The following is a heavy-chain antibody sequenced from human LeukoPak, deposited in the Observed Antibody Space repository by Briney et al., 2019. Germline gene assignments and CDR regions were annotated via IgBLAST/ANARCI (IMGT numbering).Heavy chain of an antibody. CDR2: INSDGSST. Sequence: TGGSLRLYCAASGFTFSSYWMHWVRQAPGQGLVWVSRINSDGSSTSYADSVKGRFTISRDNAKNTLYLQMNRLRAEDTAVYYCARESVAGVVLLDYWGQGTLVIVSS. D-gene: IGHD6-19*01. CDR1: GFTFSSYW. CDR3: ARESVAGVVLLDY. J-gene: IGHJ4*02. V-gene: IGHV3-74*01.